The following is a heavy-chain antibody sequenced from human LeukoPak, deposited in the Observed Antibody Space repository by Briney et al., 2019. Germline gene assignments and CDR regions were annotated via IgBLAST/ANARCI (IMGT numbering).Heavy chain of an antibody. CDR1: GYTFTFYY. CDR2: INPSGDNT. D-gene: IGHD2-15*01. V-gene: IGHV1-46*01. CDR3: AREGYCSGGNCYSVDY. J-gene: IGHJ4*02. Sequence: ASVKVSCKASGYTFTFYYMHWARQAPGQGLEWMGIINPSGDNTNYAQRFQGRVTMTRDMSTSTVYMELSSLRSEDTAVYFCAREGYCSGGNCYSVDYWGQGTLVTVSS.